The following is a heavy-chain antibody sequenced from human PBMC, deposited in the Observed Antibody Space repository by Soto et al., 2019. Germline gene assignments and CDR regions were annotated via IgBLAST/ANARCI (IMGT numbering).Heavy chain of an antibody. CDR1: GGSISSGDYY. D-gene: IGHD4-17*01. V-gene: IGHV4-30-4*01. Sequence: SETLSLTCTVSGGSISSGDYYWSWIRQPPGKGLEWIGYIYYSGSTYYNPSLKSRVTISVDTSKNQFSLKLSSVTAADTAVYYCARDHNYGDYEGVIDYWGQGSLVTVSS. J-gene: IGHJ4*02. CDR3: ARDHNYGDYEGVIDY. CDR2: IYYSGST.